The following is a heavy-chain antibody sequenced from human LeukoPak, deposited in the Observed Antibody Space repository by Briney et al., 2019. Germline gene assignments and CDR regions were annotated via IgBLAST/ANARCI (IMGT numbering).Heavy chain of an antibody. J-gene: IGHJ4*02. CDR3: ARVGSSSWYSFDY. CDR1: GYTFTGYY. V-gene: IGHV1-2*06. CDR2: IDPNSGGT. Sequence: ASVKASCKASGYTFTGYYMHWMRQAPGQGLEWMGRIDPNSGGTNYAQNFQGRVTMTRGTSISTAYMELTRLRSDDTAIYYCARVGSSSWYSFDYWGQGTLVTVSS. D-gene: IGHD6-13*01.